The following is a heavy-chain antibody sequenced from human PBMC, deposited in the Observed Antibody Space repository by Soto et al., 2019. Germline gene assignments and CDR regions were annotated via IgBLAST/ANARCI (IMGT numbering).Heavy chain of an antibody. CDR2: ISGSGGST. Sequence: GGSLRLSCAASGFTFSSYAMSWVRQAPGKGLEWVSAISGSGGSTYYADSVKGRFTISRDNSKNTLYLQMNSLRAEDTAVYYCAKVGVVVPAAMIVYYYYYMDVWGKGTTVTVSS. CDR1: GFTFSSYA. CDR3: AKVGVVVPAAMIVYYYYYMDV. J-gene: IGHJ6*03. V-gene: IGHV3-23*01. D-gene: IGHD2-2*01.